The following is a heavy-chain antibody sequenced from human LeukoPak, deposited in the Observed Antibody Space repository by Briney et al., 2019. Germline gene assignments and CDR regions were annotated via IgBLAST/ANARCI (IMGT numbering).Heavy chain of an antibody. Sequence: GETLKISRKGSGYSVTSYWIGWVRQMPGKGLEWMGIIYPVDSDTRYSPSFQGQVTISADKSISTAYMQWSSLKASDTAMYYCATIRAYYYDSSGYLDYWGQGTLVTVSS. CDR1: GYSVTSYW. CDR2: IYPVDSDT. J-gene: IGHJ4*02. CDR3: ATIRAYYYDSSGYLDY. V-gene: IGHV5-51*01. D-gene: IGHD3-22*01.